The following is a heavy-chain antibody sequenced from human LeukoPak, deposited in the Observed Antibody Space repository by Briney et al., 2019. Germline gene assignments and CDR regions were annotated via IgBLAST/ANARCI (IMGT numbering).Heavy chain of an antibody. J-gene: IGHJ3*02. CDR1: GFSLRNYW. V-gene: IGHV3-7*01. CDR3: ARYGNGEWLAHYAFDS. CDR2: INPDGSEK. D-gene: IGHD6-19*01. Sequence: QPGGSLRLSCAASGFSLRNYWMSWVRQAPGKGPEWVANINPDGSEKYYVDSVKGRFAISRDNAENSLYLQMNNLGAEDTAVYYCARYGNGEWLAHYAFDSWGQGTMVTVSS.